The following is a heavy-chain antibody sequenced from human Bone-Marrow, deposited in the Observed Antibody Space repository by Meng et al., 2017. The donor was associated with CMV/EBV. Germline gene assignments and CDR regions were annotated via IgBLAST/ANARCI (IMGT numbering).Heavy chain of an antibody. V-gene: IGHV3-30*04. D-gene: IGHD2-2*01. CDR3: ARDSPSYCSSTSCYLYGMAV. J-gene: IGHJ6*02. Sequence: GGSLRLSCAASGFTFSSYAMHWVRQAPGKGLEWVAVISYDGSNKYYADSVKGRFTISRDNSKNTLYLQMNSLRAEDTAVYYCARDSPSYCSSTSCYLYGMAVWGQGHTVNVYS. CDR2: ISYDGSNK. CDR1: GFTFSSYA.